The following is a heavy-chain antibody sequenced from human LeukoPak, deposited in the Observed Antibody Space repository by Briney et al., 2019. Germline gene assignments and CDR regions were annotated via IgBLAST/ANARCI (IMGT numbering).Heavy chain of an antibody. V-gene: IGHV7-4-1*02. D-gene: IGHD3-9*01. J-gene: IGHJ4*02. Sequence: AASVKVSCKASGYTITSYAMSWVRQASGQGLEWMGWINTNTGNPTYAQGFTGRFVFSLDTSVSTAYLQISSLKAEDTAVYYCVCFDCGDYWGQGTLVTVSS. CDR1: GYTITSYA. CDR3: VCFDCGDY. CDR2: INTNTGNP.